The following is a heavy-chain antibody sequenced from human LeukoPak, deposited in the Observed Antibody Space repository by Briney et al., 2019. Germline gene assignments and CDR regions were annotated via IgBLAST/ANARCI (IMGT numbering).Heavy chain of an antibody. J-gene: IGHJ5*02. CDR1: WFHYSGYA. CDR2: VSASGDGT. V-gene: IGHV3-23*01. Sequence: QPGGSLRLSCVASWFHYSGYALRWLRQAPGKGLEWVSTVSASGDGTYYADSVKGRFTISRDNSKNTLYLQMNSLRAEDTAVLLCAGMRGYPNWLGPWGQGTLVTVSS. D-gene: IGHD3-3*01. CDR3: AGMRGYPNWLGP.